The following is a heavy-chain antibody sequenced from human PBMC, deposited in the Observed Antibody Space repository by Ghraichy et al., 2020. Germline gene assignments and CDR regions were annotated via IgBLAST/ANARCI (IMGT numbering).Heavy chain of an antibody. CDR3: AREFVGGAVNYYGLDV. D-gene: IGHD3-16*01. J-gene: IGHJ6*02. V-gene: IGHV3-23*01. Sequence: GGSLRLSCAASGFNFRLYAMSWVRQAPGKGLEWVSTLSSDGEKTFYAASVKGRFTISRDNSNNTLYLQMSSLRADDSALFFCAREFVGGAVNYYGLDVWGQGTPVTVSS. CDR2: LSSDGEKT. CDR1: GFNFRLYA.